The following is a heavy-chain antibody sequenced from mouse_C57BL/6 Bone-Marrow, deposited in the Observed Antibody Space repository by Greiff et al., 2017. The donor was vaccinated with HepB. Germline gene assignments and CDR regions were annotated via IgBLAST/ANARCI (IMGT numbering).Heavy chain of an antibody. D-gene: IGHD3-2*02. Sequence: VKLVESGPGLVAPSQSLSITCTVSGFSLTSYGVHWVRQPPGKGLEWLVVIWSDGSTTYNSALKSRLSISKDNSKSQVFLKMNSLQTDDTAMYYCARHASSGYLYYFDYWGQGTTLTVSS. CDR2: IWSDGST. CDR1: GFSLTSYG. V-gene: IGHV2-6-1*01. J-gene: IGHJ2*01. CDR3: ARHASSGYLYYFDY.